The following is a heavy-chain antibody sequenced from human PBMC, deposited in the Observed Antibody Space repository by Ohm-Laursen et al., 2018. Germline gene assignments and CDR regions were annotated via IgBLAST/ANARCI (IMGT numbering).Heavy chain of an antibody. J-gene: IGHJ3*02. D-gene: IGHD1-20*01. CDR3: AKDQDNWTDTPSAFDI. CDR2: ISGSGGST. V-gene: IGHV3-23*01. CDR1: GFTFSDHY. Sequence: GSLRLSCTASGFTFSDHYMNWVRQAPGKGLEWVSSISGSGGSTYYADSVKGRFTISRDNSKNTLYLQMNSLRAEDTAVYYCAKDQDNWTDTPSAFDIWGQGTMVTVSS.